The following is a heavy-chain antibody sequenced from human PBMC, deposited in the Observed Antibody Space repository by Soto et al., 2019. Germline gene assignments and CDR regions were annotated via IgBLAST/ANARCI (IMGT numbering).Heavy chain of an antibody. CDR2: IFYSGAT. D-gene: IGHD3-22*01. Sequence: NPSETLSLTCTVSGDSINNDDHFWTWIRQRPGQGLEWIGYIFYSGATYYNPSLKARVTISIDKSRKYFSLDLSSVTAADTAVYYCMTNNRAYSYDSYYWGQGTLVTLSS. J-gene: IGHJ4*02. CDR1: GDSINNDDHF. CDR3: MTNNRAYSYDSYY. V-gene: IGHV4-30-4*08.